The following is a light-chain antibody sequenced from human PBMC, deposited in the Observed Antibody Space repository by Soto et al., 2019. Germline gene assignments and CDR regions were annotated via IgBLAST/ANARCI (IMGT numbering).Light chain of an antibody. CDR2: KTS. CDR1: QSLLDSEGETY. J-gene: IGKJ2*01. Sequence: EIVMTQTPLSSPVTLGQPASISCRSSQSLLDSEGETYLSWLQQRPGQPPRLLIYKTSSRFSGVPDRFSGSGAGTDFTLKISRVEVEDVGVYYCMQATQFPHTFGQGTKLEI. V-gene: IGKV2-24*01. CDR3: MQATQFPHT.